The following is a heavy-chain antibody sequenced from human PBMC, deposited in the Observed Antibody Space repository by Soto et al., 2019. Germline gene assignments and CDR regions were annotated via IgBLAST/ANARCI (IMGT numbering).Heavy chain of an antibody. V-gene: IGHV3-23*01. Sequence: GGSLRLSCAASGFIFENFGMSWVRQAPGKGLEWISSTSGSGFKKYYADSVKGRFTISRDNSKSTVYLELNNLSAEDTAVYHCAKNQGVELVPLATVDWFDPWGQGSVVTVSS. CDR3: AKNQGVELVPLATVDWFDP. J-gene: IGHJ5*02. CDR2: TSGSGFKK. CDR1: GFIFENFG. D-gene: IGHD1-26*01.